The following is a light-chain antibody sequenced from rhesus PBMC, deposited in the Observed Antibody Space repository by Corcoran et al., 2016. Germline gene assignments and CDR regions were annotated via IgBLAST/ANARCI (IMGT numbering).Light chain of an antibody. J-gene: IGKJ2*01. Sequence: DIQMTQSPSSLSASVGDRVTITCRASQGISNWLAWYPQKPGKAPKLLIYRASKLETGAPPRFCGSGFGTDFTLTISSLQPKDIATYYCQQHDNSPYSFGQGTKGEIK. CDR2: RAS. CDR1: QGISNW. V-gene: IGKV1-69*01. CDR3: QQHDNSPYS.